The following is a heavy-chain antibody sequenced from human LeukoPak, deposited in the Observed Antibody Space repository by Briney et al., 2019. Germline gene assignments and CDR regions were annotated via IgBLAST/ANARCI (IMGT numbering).Heavy chain of an antibody. D-gene: IGHD3-22*01. Sequence: GGSLRLSCAASGFSFTNYYMNWVRQAPGKGLEWVSYISSSGSTIYYADSVKGRFTISRDNAKNSLYLQMNSLRAEDTAIYYCARYYYDSRGYYSYYFDYWGQGTLVTVSS. CDR3: ARYYYDSRGYYSYYFDY. J-gene: IGHJ4*02. CDR2: ISSSGSTI. CDR1: GFSFTNYY. V-gene: IGHV3-48*03.